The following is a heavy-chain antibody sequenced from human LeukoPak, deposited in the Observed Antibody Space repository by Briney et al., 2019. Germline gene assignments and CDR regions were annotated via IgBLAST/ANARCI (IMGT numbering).Heavy chain of an antibody. V-gene: IGHV1-69*13. Sequence: GSSVKVSCKASGYTFTGYYMHWVRQAPGQGREWMGGIIPIFGTSNYAQNFQGRLTITEDEYASIAYMELRRLRYEHSAVYYCARASSLVREARDIIDYYYHMDVWGTGTTVTISS. CDR2: IIPIFGTS. CDR3: ARASSLVREARDIIDYYYHMDV. J-gene: IGHJ6*03. CDR1: GYTFTGYY. D-gene: IGHD3-10*01.